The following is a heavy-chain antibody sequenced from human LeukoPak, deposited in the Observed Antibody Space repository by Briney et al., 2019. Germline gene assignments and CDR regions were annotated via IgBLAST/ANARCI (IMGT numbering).Heavy chain of an antibody. CDR1: GGSISSSSYY. CDR3: ARDSSGFYYARMLNY. V-gene: IGHV4-39*07. Sequence: TPSETLSLTCTVSGGSISSSSYYWGWIRQPPGKGLEWIGSIYYSGSTYYNPSLKSRVTISVDTSKKQFSLKLTSVTAADTAFYYCARDSSGFYYARMLNYWGQGTLVTVSS. D-gene: IGHD3-22*01. J-gene: IGHJ4*02. CDR2: IYYSGST.